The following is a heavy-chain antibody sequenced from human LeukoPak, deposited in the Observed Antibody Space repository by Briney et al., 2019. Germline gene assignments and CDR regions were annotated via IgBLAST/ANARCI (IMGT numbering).Heavy chain of an antibody. V-gene: IGHV3-23*01. Sequence: GGSLRLSCAVSGFTLNGNAMCWVRQAPGKGLEWVSGISRMGVTTYYADSVKGRFTISRDTSKNTLYLQINTLRPEDTAVYYCAKEEVPNDYWGERTLVTVSS. J-gene: IGHJ4*02. CDR1: GFTLNGNA. D-gene: IGHD2-2*01. CDR3: AKEEVPNDY. CDR2: ISRMGVTT.